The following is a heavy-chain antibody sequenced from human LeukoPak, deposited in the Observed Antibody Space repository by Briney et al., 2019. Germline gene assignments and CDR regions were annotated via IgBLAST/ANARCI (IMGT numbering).Heavy chain of an antibody. CDR2: IYYSGST. CDR3: ARGYSSGWYWGPRGMDV. CDR1: GGSISSYY. V-gene: IGHV4-59*08. Sequence: SETLSLTCTVSGGSISSYYWSWIRQPPGKGLEWIGYIYYSGSTNYNPSLKSRVTISVDTSKNQFSLKLSSVTAADTAVYYCARGYSSGWYWGPRGMDVWGQGTTVTVPS. J-gene: IGHJ6*02. D-gene: IGHD6-19*01.